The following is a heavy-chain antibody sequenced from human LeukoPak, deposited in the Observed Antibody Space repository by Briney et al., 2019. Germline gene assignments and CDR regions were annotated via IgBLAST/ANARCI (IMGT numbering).Heavy chain of an antibody. Sequence: GGSLRLSCAASGFTFSSYEMNWVRQAPGKGLEWVSYISSSGSTIYYADSVKGRSTISRDNAKNSLYLQMNSLRAEDTAVYYCARVPYDSSGYYYVHFDYWGQGTLVTVSS. CDR2: ISSSGSTI. CDR3: ARVPYDSSGYYYVHFDY. D-gene: IGHD3-22*01. V-gene: IGHV3-48*03. CDR1: GFTFSSYE. J-gene: IGHJ4*02.